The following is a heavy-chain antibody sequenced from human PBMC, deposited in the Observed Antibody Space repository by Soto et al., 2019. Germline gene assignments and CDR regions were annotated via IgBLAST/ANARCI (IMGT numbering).Heavy chain of an antibody. CDR3: ARRERYYGSPGWFDP. CDR1: NSSLGAFH. Sequence: PSETLSLTCAIYNSSLGAFHWTWIRQPPGKGLEWIGTVYYNENTYYNPSLRSRVAISVDTAKNQFSLNLRSVTAADTAVYFCARRERYYGSPGWFDPWGQGTLVTVSS. J-gene: IGHJ5*01. V-gene: IGHV4-34*01. D-gene: IGHD3-10*01. CDR2: VYYNENT.